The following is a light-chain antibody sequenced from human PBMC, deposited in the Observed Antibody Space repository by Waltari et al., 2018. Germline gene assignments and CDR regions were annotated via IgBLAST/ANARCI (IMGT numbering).Light chain of an antibody. Sequence: QSALTQPASVSGSPGQSITISCTGTISDVGISNYVSWYQQHPGKAPKLMIYDVSSRPSGVSTRFSGSKSGNTASLTISGLQAEDEADYYCSSYTSSSTRVFGGGTRLTVL. CDR3: SSYTSSSTRV. J-gene: IGLJ2*01. CDR2: DVS. V-gene: IGLV2-14*03. CDR1: ISDVGISNY.